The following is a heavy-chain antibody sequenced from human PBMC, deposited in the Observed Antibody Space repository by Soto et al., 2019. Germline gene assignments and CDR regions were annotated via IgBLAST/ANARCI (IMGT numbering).Heavy chain of an antibody. CDR3: ASPSYGSGSYY. Sequence: QVQLVQSGAEVKKPGASVKVSCKASGYTFSNYLLHWVCQAPGQGLEWMGWINAGNGHTKYSQKFQGRVTFTRDTSATTAYIELSSLRSEDTAVYYCASPSYGSGSYYWGQGTLVTVSS. CDR1: GYTFSNYL. J-gene: IGHJ4*02. D-gene: IGHD3-10*01. CDR2: INAGNGHT. V-gene: IGHV1-3*01.